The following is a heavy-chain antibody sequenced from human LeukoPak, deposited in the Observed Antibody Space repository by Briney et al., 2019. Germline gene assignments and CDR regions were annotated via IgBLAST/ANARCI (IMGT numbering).Heavy chain of an antibody. CDR3: ARCPSTMVRGVIRWFDP. CDR2: IYTSGST. D-gene: IGHD3-10*01. J-gene: IGHJ5*02. CDR1: GGSISSGSYY. V-gene: IGHV4-61*02. Sequence: PSQTLSLTCTVSGGSISSGSYYWSWIRQPAGKGLEWIGRIYTSGSTNYNPSLKSRVTISVDTSKNQFSLKLSSVTAADTAVYYCARCPSTMVRGVIRWFDPWGQGTLVTVSS.